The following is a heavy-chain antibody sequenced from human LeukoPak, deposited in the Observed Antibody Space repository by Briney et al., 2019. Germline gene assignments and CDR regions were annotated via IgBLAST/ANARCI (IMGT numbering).Heavy chain of an antibody. Sequence: SETLSLTCTVSGGSISSSPYYWGWIRQPPGKGLEWIGSVYYSGSTSYNPPLKSRVTTSADTSKNQFSLKLNSVTAADTAVYYCARPLTGYSYFDYWGQGTLVTVSS. J-gene: IGHJ4*02. D-gene: IGHD3-9*01. V-gene: IGHV4-39*01. CDR3: ARPLTGYSYFDY. CDR1: GGSISSSPYY. CDR2: VYYSGST.